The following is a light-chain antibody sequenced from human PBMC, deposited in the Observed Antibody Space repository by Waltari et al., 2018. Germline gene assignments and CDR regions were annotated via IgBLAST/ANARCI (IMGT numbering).Light chain of an antibody. V-gene: IGLV2-23*02. Sequence: QSALTQPASVSGSPGQSIPISCTGTSSDIGSYDLVPRDQHHPGKAPTLMIFEVSQRPSGVSNRFSGSKSGNTASLTISGLQAEDEAYYHCCSYAGNSIYVFGTGTKVTVL. CDR2: EVS. CDR1: SSDIGSYDL. J-gene: IGLJ1*01. CDR3: CSYAGNSIYV.